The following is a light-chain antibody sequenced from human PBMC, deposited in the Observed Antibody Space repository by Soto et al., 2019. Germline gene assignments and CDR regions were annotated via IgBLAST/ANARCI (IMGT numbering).Light chain of an antibody. CDR2: DAS. V-gene: IGKV3-20*01. Sequence: EIVLTQSPGTLSLSPGERATLSCRASQSVTNSYLAWYQQKPGQAPRLFIYDASRRATGIPDRFSGSGSGTDFTLTISRLQPEDFAVYYCQQYGRSVTFGGGTKVEIK. CDR3: QQYGRSVT. J-gene: IGKJ4*01. CDR1: QSVTNSY.